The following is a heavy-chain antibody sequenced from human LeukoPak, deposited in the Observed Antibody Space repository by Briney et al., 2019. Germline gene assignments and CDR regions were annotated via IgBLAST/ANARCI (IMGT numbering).Heavy chain of an antibody. Sequence: GGSLRLSCATSGFTFSTYAMRWVRQAPGKGLEGVSGISGSGNSTYYADSVKGRFTISRDNSKNTLYLQMNSLRGEDTAVYYCARVYGSSPDAFDVWGQGTMVTVSS. CDR1: GFTFSTYA. V-gene: IGHV3-23*01. J-gene: IGHJ3*01. D-gene: IGHD4-17*01. CDR2: ISGSGNST. CDR3: ARVYGSSPDAFDV.